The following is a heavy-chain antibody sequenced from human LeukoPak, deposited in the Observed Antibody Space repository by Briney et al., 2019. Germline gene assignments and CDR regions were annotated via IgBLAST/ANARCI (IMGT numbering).Heavy chain of an antibody. CDR3: ARDHNWGLDH. Sequence: GGSLRLSCVASGFTFTSYRMNWLRQAPGKGLEWVSYIDSSSTTVLYADSVKGRFTISRDNARNALYLQMNGLRDEDTAVYFWARDHNWGLDHWGQGTLVTVSS. V-gene: IGHV3-48*02. CDR1: GFTFTSYR. CDR2: IDSSSTTV. D-gene: IGHD3-16*01. J-gene: IGHJ5*02.